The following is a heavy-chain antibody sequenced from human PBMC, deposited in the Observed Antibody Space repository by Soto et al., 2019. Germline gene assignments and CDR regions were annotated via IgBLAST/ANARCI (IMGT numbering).Heavy chain of an antibody. CDR1: GGSISSYY. CDR2: IYYSGST. D-gene: IGHD4-17*01. J-gene: IGHJ4*02. Sequence: SETLSLTCTVSGGSISSYYWSWIRQPPGKGLEWIGYIYYSGSTNYNPSLKSRVTISVDTSKNQFSLKLSSVTAADTAVYYCARLTTLTTSWYVDYWGQGTLVTVSS. V-gene: IGHV4-59*01. CDR3: ARLTTLTTSWYVDY.